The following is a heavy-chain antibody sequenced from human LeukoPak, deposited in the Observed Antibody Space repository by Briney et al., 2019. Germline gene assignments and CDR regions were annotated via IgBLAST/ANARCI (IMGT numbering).Heavy chain of an antibody. CDR3: ARATVTTEYYFDY. Sequence: GGSLRLSCAASGFTFSSYSMNWVRQAPGKGLEWVSSISSSSSYIYYADSVKGRFTISRDNAKNSLYLQMNSLRAEDTAVHYCARATVTTEYYFDYWGQGTLVTVSS. J-gene: IGHJ4*02. CDR1: GFTFSSYS. V-gene: IGHV3-21*01. D-gene: IGHD4-17*01. CDR2: ISSSSSYI.